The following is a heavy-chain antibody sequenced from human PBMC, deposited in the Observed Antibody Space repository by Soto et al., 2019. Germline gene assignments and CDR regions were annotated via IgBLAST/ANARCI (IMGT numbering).Heavy chain of an antibody. V-gene: IGHV4-34*01. CDR3: ARGGITMAWNYYYYGMDV. Sequence: SETLSLTCAVSGASVSGQYWSWIRQPPGKGLEWVGEVIPTGSTTYNPSLKSRLSFSLDTSKNHFSLNLSSVSVADTAVYYCARGGITMAWNYYYYGMDVWGQGTTVTVSS. D-gene: IGHD3-10*01. CDR1: GASVSGQY. CDR2: VIPTGST. J-gene: IGHJ6*02.